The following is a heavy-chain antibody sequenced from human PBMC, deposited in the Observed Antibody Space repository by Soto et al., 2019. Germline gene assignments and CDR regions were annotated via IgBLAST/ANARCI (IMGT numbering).Heavy chain of an antibody. CDR2: ISGSGGST. V-gene: IGHV3-23*01. D-gene: IGHD6-19*01. CDR3: ANAKAVAGLPYYYYYMDV. CDR1: GFTFSSYA. Sequence: GGSLRLSCAASGFTFSSYAMSWVRHAPGKGLEWVSAISGSGGSTYYADSVKGRFTISRDNSKNTLYLQMNSLRAEDTAVYYCANAKAVAGLPYYYYYMDVWGKGTTVTVSS. J-gene: IGHJ6*03.